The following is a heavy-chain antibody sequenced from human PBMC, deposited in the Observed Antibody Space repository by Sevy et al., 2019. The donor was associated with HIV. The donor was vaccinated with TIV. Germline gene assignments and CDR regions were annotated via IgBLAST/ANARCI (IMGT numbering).Heavy chain of an antibody. Sequence: ASVKVSCKASGYAFTSYGISWVRQAAGQGLEWMGWISAYNGNTNYAQKLQGRVTMTTDTSTSTVYMELRSLRSDDTAEYYCARDSGTYRSGWYYYYYYVDVWGKGTTVTISS. CDR3: ARDSGTYRSGWYYYYYYVDV. J-gene: IGHJ6*03. D-gene: IGHD6-19*01. V-gene: IGHV1-18*01. CDR2: ISAYNGNT. CDR1: GYAFTSYG.